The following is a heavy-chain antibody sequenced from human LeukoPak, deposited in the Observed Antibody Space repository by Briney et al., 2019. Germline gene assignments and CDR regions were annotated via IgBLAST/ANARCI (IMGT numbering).Heavy chain of an antibody. CDR3: AKDLSVGATTEAFDI. CDR2: ISYDGSNK. D-gene: IGHD1-26*01. V-gene: IGHV3-30-3*01. J-gene: IGHJ3*02. CDR1: GFTFSSYA. Sequence: GGSLRLSCAASGFTFSSYAMHWVRQAPGKGLEWVAVISYDGSNKYYADSVKGRFTISGDNSKNTLYLQMNSLRAEDTAVYYCAKDLSVGATTEAFDIWGQGTMVTVSS.